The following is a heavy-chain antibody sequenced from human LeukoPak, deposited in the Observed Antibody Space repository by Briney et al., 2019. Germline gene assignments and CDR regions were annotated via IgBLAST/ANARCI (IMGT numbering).Heavy chain of an antibody. CDR1: GFTFSNYD. J-gene: IGHJ4*02. D-gene: IGHD3-3*01. V-gene: IGHV3-48*01. CDR3: ARTSNPVLRFLEWLPTAFDY. Sequence: GGSLRLSCVTSGFTFSNYDINWVRQAPGKGLEWISYISPSGDTIKYADSVKGRFSIFRDNGKNSLFLQMNGLRVEDTAVYYCARTSNPVLRFLEWLPTAFDYWGQGTLVTVSS. CDR2: ISPSGDTI.